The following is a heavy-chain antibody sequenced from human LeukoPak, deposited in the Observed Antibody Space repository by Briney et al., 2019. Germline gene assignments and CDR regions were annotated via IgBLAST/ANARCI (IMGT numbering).Heavy chain of an antibody. CDR1: GDSVSSNSAC. CDR3: AREGDWAGTAY. V-gene: IGHV6-1*01. CDR2: TCYSPRWGS. J-gene: IGHJ4*02. D-gene: IGHD3/OR15-3a*01. Sequence: SQTLSLTCAISGDSVSSNSACWTWITQSPSSGLEWLGRTCYSPRWGSDYAPSLKSRISITADTSKNQFSLQLNSVTPEDTAVYYCAREGDWAGTAYWGQGTLVAVSA.